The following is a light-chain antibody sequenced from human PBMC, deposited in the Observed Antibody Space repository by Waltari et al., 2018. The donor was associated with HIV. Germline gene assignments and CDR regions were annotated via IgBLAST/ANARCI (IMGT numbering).Light chain of an antibody. CDR1: ALPKQY. J-gene: IGLJ1*01. Sequence: SYELTQSPSVSVSPGQTARITCSGDALPKQYAYWYQQKPGQAPVLGIYKDSERPSGIPERFSGSSSGTTVTLTISGVQAEDEADYYCQSADSSGSYVYVFGTGTKVTVL. CDR2: KDS. V-gene: IGLV3-25*03. CDR3: QSADSSGSYVYV.